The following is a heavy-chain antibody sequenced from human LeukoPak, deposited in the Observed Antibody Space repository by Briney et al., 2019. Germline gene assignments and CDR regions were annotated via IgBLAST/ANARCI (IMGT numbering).Heavy chain of an antibody. CDR3: ARSGSSSPPWYFDL. Sequence: PSETLSLTCAVYGGSFSDYYWSWIRQPPGKGLEWIGEINHSRSTYYNPSLKSRVTISVDRSKNQFSLKLSSVTAADTAVYYCARSGSSSPPWYFDLWGRGTLVTVSS. J-gene: IGHJ2*01. CDR2: INHSRST. CDR1: GGSFSDYY. V-gene: IGHV4-34*01. D-gene: IGHD6-6*01.